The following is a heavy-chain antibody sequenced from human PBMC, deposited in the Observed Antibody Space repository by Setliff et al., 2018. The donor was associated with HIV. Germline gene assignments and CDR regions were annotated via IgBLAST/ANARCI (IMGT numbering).Heavy chain of an antibody. CDR3: ARAELAGAGAQAVRAAGYYYGMDV. Sequence: ASVKVSCKVSGHTFTDYSIHWVQQAPGKGLEWMGLIDPEDGETIYAEKFQGRVTMTADTSIQTAYMELSSVRSEDTAVYYCARAELAGAGAQAVRAAGYYYGMDVWGQGTTVTVSS. D-gene: IGHD1-26*01. V-gene: IGHV1-69-2*01. CDR2: IDPEDGET. CDR1: GHTFTDYS. J-gene: IGHJ6*02.